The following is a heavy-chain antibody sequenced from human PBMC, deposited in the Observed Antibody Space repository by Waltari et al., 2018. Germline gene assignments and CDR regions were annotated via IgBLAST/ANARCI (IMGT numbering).Heavy chain of an antibody. CDR2: VSYDGINK. Sequence: QVQLVESGGGVVQPGGSLRLSCAASGFSFSNHGVHWVRQAQGKGREGVAFVSYDGINKHYADSVKGRFTISKDNSNNMLYLQMNSLRAEDTAVYYCAKGADSSGYYSNWFDPWGQGTLVTVSS. CDR3: AKGADSSGYYSNWFDP. V-gene: IGHV3-30*02. J-gene: IGHJ5*02. CDR1: GFSFSNHG. D-gene: IGHD3-22*01.